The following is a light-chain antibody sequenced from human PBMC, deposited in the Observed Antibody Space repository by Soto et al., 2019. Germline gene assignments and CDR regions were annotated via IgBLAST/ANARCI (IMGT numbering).Light chain of an antibody. Sequence: EIVLTQSPATLSLSPGERATFSCRASQSVSSYLAWYQQKPGQAPRLLIYDASNRATGIPARFSGSVSVTEFTLTIRSIEPEDFAVYYCQQRSNWPRTFGQGTKLEIK. CDR3: QQRSNWPRT. CDR1: QSVSSY. V-gene: IGKV3-11*01. CDR2: DAS. J-gene: IGKJ2*01.